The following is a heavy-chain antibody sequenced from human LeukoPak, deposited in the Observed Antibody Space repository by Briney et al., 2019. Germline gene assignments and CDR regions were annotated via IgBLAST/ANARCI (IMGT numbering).Heavy chain of an antibody. D-gene: IGHD1-1*01. V-gene: IGHV3-7*01. J-gene: IGHJ3*02. CDR2: MKHDGSDK. CDR3: ARDRDTTGTTGMTLQI. CDR1: GFTFSNYW. Sequence: PGGSLRLSCAASGFTFSNYWMSWVRQAPGKGLAWVASMKHDGSDKYYVDSVKGGFTISRDNAKNLLYLQMNSLRVEDTAIYYCARDRDTTGTTGMTLQIWGQGTMVIVSS.